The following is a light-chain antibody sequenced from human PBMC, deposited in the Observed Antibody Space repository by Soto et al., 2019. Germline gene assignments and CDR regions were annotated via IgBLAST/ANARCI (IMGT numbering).Light chain of an antibody. V-gene: IGKV1-39*01. J-gene: IGKJ1*01. CDR3: QQTFITLGT. CDR2: AAS. CDR1: QSISSF. Sequence: DIHMTQSPSSLSASVVDIVTITCLASQSISSFLNWYQQKPGKVPKILIYAASSLESGVPSRFSGSGSGTDFTLTISSLQPGDFATYYCQQTFITLGTFGQGTKVDIK.